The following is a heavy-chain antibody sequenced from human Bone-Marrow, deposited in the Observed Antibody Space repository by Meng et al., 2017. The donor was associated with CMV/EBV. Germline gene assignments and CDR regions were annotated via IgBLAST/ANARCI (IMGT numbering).Heavy chain of an antibody. CDR3: ARDCSSTSCRI. CDR2: ISSSSSYI. D-gene: IGHD2-2*01. Sequence: GESLKISCAASGFTFSSYSMNWVRQAPGKGLEWVSSISSSSSYIYYADSVKGRFTISRDNAKNSLYLQMNSLRAEDTAVYYCARDCSSTSCRIWGQGTMVTVSS. CDR1: GFTFSSYS. J-gene: IGHJ3*02. V-gene: IGHV3-21*01.